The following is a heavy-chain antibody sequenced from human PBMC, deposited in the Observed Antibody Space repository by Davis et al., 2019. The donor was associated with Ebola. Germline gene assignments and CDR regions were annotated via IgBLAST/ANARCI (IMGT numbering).Heavy chain of an antibody. CDR2: VSHSERER. CDR3: VRAVFHEVLDY. D-gene: IGHD3-3*01. V-gene: IGHV3-30*04. CDR1: GFTFRNYA. Sequence: GESLKISCAASGFTFRNYAMPWVRQAPGKGLEWVAVVSHSERERFYADSVKGRFTISRDNSENTLYLQMSSLTVDDTAVYYCVRAVFHEVLDYWGQGTPVTVSS. J-gene: IGHJ4*02.